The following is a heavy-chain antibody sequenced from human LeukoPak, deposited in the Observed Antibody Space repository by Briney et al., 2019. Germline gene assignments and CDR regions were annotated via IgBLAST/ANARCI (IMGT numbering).Heavy chain of an antibody. J-gene: IGHJ4*02. V-gene: IGHV1-69*13. CDR2: IIPIFGTA. D-gene: IGHD3-3*01. Sequence: GASVKVSCKASGGTFSSYAISWVRQAPGQGLEWMGRIIPIFGTANYAQKFQGRVTITADESTSTAYMELSSLRSEDTAVYYCAMPSPRYYDFWSGYYYFDYWGQGTLVTVSS. CDR1: GGTFSSYA. CDR3: AMPSPRYYDFWSGYYYFDY.